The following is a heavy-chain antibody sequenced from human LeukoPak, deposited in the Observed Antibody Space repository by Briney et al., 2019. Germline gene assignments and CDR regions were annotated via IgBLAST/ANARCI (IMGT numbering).Heavy chain of an antibody. Sequence: GGSLRLSCAASGFTFSTYAMSWVRQAPGKGLEWVSAIRGSGDITDYADSVKGRFTISRDNSKNTLYLQLNSLRAEDTAVYYCAKDPFLSAAGRGIDYWGQGTLVTVSS. V-gene: IGHV3-23*01. J-gene: IGHJ4*02. CDR2: IRGSGDIT. CDR3: AKDPFLSAAGRGIDY. CDR1: GFTFSTYA. D-gene: IGHD6-13*01.